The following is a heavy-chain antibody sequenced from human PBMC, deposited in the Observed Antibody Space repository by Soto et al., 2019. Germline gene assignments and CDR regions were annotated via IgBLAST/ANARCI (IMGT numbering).Heavy chain of an antibody. CDR1: SGPDRSHN. V-gene: IGHV4-59*08. J-gene: IGHJ6*02. CDR3: VRQGIDYLHGLVDV. Sequence: QVQLQQSGPRLVKISETLSLTCTVSSGPDRSHNWGWIRQPPGRGLEWIGYVYYTGDTAYNPSLRGRVTISADTSTNDISLTLNSVTAADTAVYYCVRQGIDYLHGLVDVWGQGTTVSVSS. CDR2: VYYTGDT. D-gene: IGHD4-17*01.